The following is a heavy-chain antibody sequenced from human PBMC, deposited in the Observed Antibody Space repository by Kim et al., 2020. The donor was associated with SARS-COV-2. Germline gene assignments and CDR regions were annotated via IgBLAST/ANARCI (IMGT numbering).Heavy chain of an antibody. CDR1: GGSISSYY. CDR3: ARGGGNTGGWA. D-gene: IGHD2-15*01. J-gene: IGHJ4*02. V-gene: IGHV4-59*13. CDR2: IYYSGST. Sequence: SETLSLTCTVSGGSISSYYWSWIRQPPGKGLEWIGYIYYSGSTNYNPSLKSRVTISVDTSKNQFSHKLSYVTAADTAVYYCARGGGNTGGWAWGQGTLVTVSS.